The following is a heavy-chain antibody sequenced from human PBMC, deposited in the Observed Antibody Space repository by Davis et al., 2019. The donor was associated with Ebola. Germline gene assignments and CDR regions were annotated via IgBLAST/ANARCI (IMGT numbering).Heavy chain of an antibody. CDR2: ISTHNGHT. CDR1: GYTFTSSG. V-gene: IGHV1-18*01. D-gene: IGHD3-16*01. CDR3: ATSYAGGWFDP. Sequence: ASVKVSCKASGYTFTSSGISWVRQAPGQGLEWMGWISTHNGHTNYAQKFQGRVTITRDTSASTAYMDLSSLRSEDTAVYYCATSYAGGWFDPWGQGTVVTVSS. J-gene: IGHJ5*02.